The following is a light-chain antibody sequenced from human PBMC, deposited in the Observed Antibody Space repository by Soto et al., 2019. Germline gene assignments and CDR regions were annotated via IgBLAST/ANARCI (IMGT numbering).Light chain of an antibody. CDR2: GAT. Sequence: ELVMTQSPATLSVSPGERATLSCRARQSVSSNLAWYQPRPGQAPRLLIYGATTRATGIPARFSGSGSGTDFTLTIISLEPEGFADYYCQQRGNWPLTFGGGTRWIS. J-gene: IGKJ4*01. CDR1: QSVSSN. V-gene: IGKV3-11*01. CDR3: QQRGNWPLT.